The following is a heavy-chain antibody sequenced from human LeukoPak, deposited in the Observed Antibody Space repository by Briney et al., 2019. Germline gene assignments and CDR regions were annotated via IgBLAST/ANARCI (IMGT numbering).Heavy chain of an antibody. J-gene: IGHJ4*02. CDR3: AKDGHYDILTGPPLDY. V-gene: IGHV3-30*18. CDR2: ISYDGSNK. D-gene: IGHD3-9*01. Sequence: GGSLRLSCAASGFTFSSYGMHWVRQAPGKGLEWVAVISYDGSNKYYADSVKGRFTISRDNSKNTLYLQMNSLRAEDTAVYYCAKDGHYDILTGPPLDYWGQGTLVTVSS. CDR1: GFTFSSYG.